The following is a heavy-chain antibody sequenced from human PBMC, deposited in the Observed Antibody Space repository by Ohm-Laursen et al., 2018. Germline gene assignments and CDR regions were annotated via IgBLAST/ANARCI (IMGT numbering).Heavy chain of an antibody. CDR1: GDSISGYY. J-gene: IGHJ6*02. CDR3: ARGLAPLDYYGMDV. CDR2: IYFRGNT. V-gene: IGHV4-59*12. Sequence: TLSLTCAVSGDSISGYYWTWIRQPPGKGLEWIGFIYFRGNTDYNPSLKSRLTMSADTSKNQFSLKLNSVTAADTAVYYCARGLAPLDYYGMDVWGQGTSVTVSS.